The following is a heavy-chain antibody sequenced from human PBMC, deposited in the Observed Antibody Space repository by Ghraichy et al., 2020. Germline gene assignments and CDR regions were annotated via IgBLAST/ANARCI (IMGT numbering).Heavy chain of an antibody. CDR1: GYTFTSYD. J-gene: IGHJ3*02. D-gene: IGHD3-3*02. CDR2: MNPNSGNT. CDR3: ARHSTVDDAFDI. Sequence: ASVKVSCKASGYTFTSYDINWVRQATGQGLEWMGWMNPNSGNTGYAQKFQGRVTMTRNTSISTAYMELSSLRSEDTAVYYCARHSTVDDAFDIWGQGTMVTVSS. V-gene: IGHV1-8*01.